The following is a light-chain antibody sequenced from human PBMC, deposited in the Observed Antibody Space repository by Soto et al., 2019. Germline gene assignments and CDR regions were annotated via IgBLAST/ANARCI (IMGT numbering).Light chain of an antibody. CDR1: SGHSSYA. V-gene: IGLV4-69*01. Sequence: QPVLTQSPSASASLGASAKLTCTLSSGHSSYAIAWHQQQPEKGPRYLMKLNSDGRHSKGDGIPDRFSGSSSGAERYLTISSLQSEDEADYYCQTWGTGIQVFGGGTKLTVL. CDR2: LNSDGRH. J-gene: IGLJ2*01. CDR3: QTWGTGIQV.